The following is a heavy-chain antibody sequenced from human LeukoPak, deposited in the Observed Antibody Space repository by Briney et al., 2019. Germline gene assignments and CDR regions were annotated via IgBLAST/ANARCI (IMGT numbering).Heavy chain of an antibody. CDR2: ISSSSSYI. D-gene: IGHD6-13*01. CDR3: ATWGHSSQNFDY. Sequence: GGSRRLSCAASGFTFSSYSMNWVRQAPGKGLEWVSSISSSSSYIYYADSVKGRFTISRDNAKNSLYLQMNSLRAEDTAVYYCATWGHSSQNFDYWGQGTLVTVSS. V-gene: IGHV3-21*01. CDR1: GFTFSSYS. J-gene: IGHJ4*02.